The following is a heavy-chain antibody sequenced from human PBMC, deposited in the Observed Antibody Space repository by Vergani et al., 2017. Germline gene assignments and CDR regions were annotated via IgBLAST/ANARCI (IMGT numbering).Heavy chain of an antibody. J-gene: IGHJ4*02. CDR2: VDPEDGET. Sequence: EVQLVQSGAEVKKPGATVKISCKVSGYTFTDYYMHWVQQAPGNGLEWMGLVDPEDGETIYAEKFKGRVTITADTSTDTAYVVLSSLRSEDSAVYCCGTPLPILLWGQGTLVTVSS. V-gene: IGHV1-69-2*01. CDR1: GYTFTDYY. D-gene: IGHD3-10*01. CDR3: GTPLPILL.